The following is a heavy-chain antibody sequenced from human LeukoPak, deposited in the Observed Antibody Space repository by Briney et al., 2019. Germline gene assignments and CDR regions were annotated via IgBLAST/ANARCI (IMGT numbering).Heavy chain of an antibody. Sequence: SETLSLTCTVSGYSITTGYYWAWIRQPPGTGPEWIGSMYHNSGATFYSPSLKSRVTISVDTSKNQLSLKLSSVTAADTAVYYCAKDRSIGTYYTFDSWGQGSLVTVSS. J-gene: IGHJ4*02. CDR2: MYHNSGAT. D-gene: IGHD1-26*01. V-gene: IGHV4-38-2*02. CDR1: GYSITTGYY. CDR3: AKDRSIGTYYTFDS.